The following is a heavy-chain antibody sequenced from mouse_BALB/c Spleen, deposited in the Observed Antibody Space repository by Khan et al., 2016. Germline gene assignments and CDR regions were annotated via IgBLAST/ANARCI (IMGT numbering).Heavy chain of an antibody. V-gene: IGHV1-80*01. J-gene: IGHJ2*01. CDR1: GYAFSSYW. CDR2: IYPGDGDP. D-gene: IGHD2-1*01. Sequence: QVQLQQSGAELVRPGSSVKISCKASGYAFSSYWMNWVKQRPGQGLEWIGQIYPGDGDPKYIGTFKGKVTLTADKSSSTAYMQLSSLTSEDSAVYYCANYGNFDYWGQGTTLTVSS. CDR3: ANYGNFDY.